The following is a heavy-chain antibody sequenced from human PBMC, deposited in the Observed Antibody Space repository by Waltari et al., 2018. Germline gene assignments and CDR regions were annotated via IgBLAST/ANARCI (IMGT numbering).Heavy chain of an antibody. CDR3: ARGGYSSSWYEGPGWFDP. D-gene: IGHD6-13*01. V-gene: IGHV4-34*01. Sequence: QVQLQQWGAGLLTTSETLSLTCAVYGGSFSGYYWSWIRQTPGKGLEWIGEINHSESNNYNPSHKSRVPISVDTSKNQFSLKLSSVTAADTAVYYCARGGYSSSWYEGPGWFDPWGQGTLVTVSS. CDR2: INHSESN. J-gene: IGHJ5*02. CDR1: GGSFSGYY.